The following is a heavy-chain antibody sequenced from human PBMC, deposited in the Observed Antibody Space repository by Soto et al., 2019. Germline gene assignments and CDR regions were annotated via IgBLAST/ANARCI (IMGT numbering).Heavy chain of an antibody. J-gene: IGHJ4*02. D-gene: IGHD3-10*01. V-gene: IGHV4-30-2*01. CDR3: ARGPPFGY. CDR2: IYHSGST. Sequence: PSETLSLTCAVPGGSISSGGYCWSWIRQPPGKGLEWIGYIYHSGSTYYNPSLKSRVTISVDRSKNQFSLKLNSVTAAADTAVYYCARGPPFGYWGQGTLVTVSS. CDR1: GGSISSGGYC.